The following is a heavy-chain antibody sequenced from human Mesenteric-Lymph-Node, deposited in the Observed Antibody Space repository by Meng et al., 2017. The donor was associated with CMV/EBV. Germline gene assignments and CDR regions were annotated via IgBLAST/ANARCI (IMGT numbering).Heavy chain of an antibody. CDR2: ISFGGST. J-gene: IGHJ5*02. CDR3: ARGTRYYYGSGSTFDP. V-gene: IGHV4-39*07. CDR1: GGSISSTSYY. D-gene: IGHD3-10*01. Sequence: GSLRLSCTVSGGSISSTSYYWGWIRQPPEKGLEWIGRISFGGSTYYNPSLKSRVTISIDTSKNQFSLKLSSVTAADTAVYYCARGTRYYYGSGSTFDPWGQGTLVTVSS.